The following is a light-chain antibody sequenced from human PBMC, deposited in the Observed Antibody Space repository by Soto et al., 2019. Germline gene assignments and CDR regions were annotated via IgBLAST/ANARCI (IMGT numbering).Light chain of an antibody. CDR3: QQYDNLPPFT. CDR1: QSISSY. CDR2: AAS. V-gene: IGKV1-33*01. J-gene: IGKJ4*01. Sequence: DIQMTQSPSTLSASVGDRVTITCRASQSISSYLNWYQQKPGKAPKALIYAASNLETGVPSRFSGSGSGTDFTFTISSLQPEDIATYYCQQYDNLPPFTFGGGTKVDIK.